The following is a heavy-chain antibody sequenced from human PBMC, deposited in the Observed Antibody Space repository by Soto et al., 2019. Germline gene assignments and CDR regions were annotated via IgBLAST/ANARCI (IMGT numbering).Heavy chain of an antibody. CDR2: ISGRGGST. J-gene: IGHJ3*02. D-gene: IGHD3-22*01. Sequence: LGGSLRLSCAASGFTFSSYARGAVLHGPLNGREWVSAISGRGGSTYFADSVKGRFTISRDNSKNTLYLQMNRLRPEDTAVYYCAKDRTGYYDSSGYYPDAFDIWGQGTMVTVAS. CDR1: GFTFSSYA. CDR3: AKDRTGYYDSSGYYPDAFDI. V-gene: IGHV3-23*01.